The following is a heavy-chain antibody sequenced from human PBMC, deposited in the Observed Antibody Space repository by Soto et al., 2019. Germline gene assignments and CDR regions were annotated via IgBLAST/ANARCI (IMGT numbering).Heavy chain of an antibody. D-gene: IGHD3-10*02. CDR2: IYYTGTT. CDR3: ATIPWMFLAY. Sequence: QLQLQESGPGLVKPSETLSLPCSVSGGSISSNSFYWGWIREPPGKGLEWIGTIYYTGTTYYNPSLEGRATISVDTSKNQFSLKLSSVTAADTAVYYCATIPWMFLAYWGQGTLVSVSS. V-gene: IGHV4-39*01. J-gene: IGHJ4*02. CDR1: GGSISSNSFY.